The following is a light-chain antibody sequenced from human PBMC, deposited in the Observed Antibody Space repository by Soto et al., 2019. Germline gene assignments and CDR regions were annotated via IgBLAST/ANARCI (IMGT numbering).Light chain of an antibody. J-gene: IGKJ1*01. CDR3: QQYYRTPWT. CDR1: QSVLYSSNNKNY. V-gene: IGKV4-1*01. CDR2: WAS. Sequence: DIVMTQSPDSLAVSLGERATINCKSSQSVLYSSNNKNYLAWYQQKPGQPPKLLIYWASTRESGVPDRFSGSGSGTDFTLTISSLPAEDVAVYYCQQYYRTPWTFGHATKVEIK.